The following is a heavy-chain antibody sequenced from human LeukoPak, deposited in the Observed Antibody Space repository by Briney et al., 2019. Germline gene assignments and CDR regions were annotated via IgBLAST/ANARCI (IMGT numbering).Heavy chain of an antibody. CDR2: INPSGGST. D-gene: IGHD6-13*01. Sequence: GASAKVSCKASGYTFTSYYMHWVRQAPGQGLEWMGIINPSGGSTSYAQKFQGRVTMTRDTSTSTVYMELSSLRSEDTAVYYCARESGDSSSPVYFDYWGQGTLVTVSS. CDR3: ARESGDSSSPVYFDY. CDR1: GYTFTSYY. V-gene: IGHV1-46*01. J-gene: IGHJ4*02.